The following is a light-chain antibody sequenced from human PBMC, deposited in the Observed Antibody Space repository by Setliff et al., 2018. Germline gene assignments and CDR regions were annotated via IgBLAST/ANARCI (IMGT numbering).Light chain of an antibody. CDR3: AAWDGSLNGYV. J-gene: IGLJ1*01. Sequence: QSVLTQPPSASGTPGQRVTISCSGSSSNIGTNTVNWYQPLPGTAPKLLIYNNNQRPSGVPDRFSGSKSGTSASLAISGLQSEDEADYYCAAWDGSLNGYVFGTGTKVTVL. CDR2: NNN. V-gene: IGLV1-44*01. CDR1: SSNIGTNT.